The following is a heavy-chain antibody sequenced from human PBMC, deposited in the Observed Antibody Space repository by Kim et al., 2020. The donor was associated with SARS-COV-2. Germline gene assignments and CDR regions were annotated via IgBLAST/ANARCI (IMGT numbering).Heavy chain of an antibody. D-gene: IGHD3-9*01. CDR3: TTLLRYFDWLAVKYYYYGMDV. J-gene: IGHJ6*02. CDR1: GFTFSNAW. Sequence: GGSLRLSCAASGFTFSNAWMSWVRQAPGKVLEWVGRIKSKTDGGTTDYAAPVKGRFTISRDDSKNTLYLQMNSLKTEDTAVYYCTTLLRYFDWLAVKYYYYGMDVWGQGNTLTLSS. CDR2: IKSKTDGGTT. V-gene: IGHV3-15*01.